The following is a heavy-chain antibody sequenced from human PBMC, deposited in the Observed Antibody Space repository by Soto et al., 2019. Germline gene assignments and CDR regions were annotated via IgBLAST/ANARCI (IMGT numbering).Heavy chain of an antibody. J-gene: IGHJ5*02. D-gene: IGHD3-10*01. Sequence: QVQLQESGPGLVKPSQTLSLTCTVSGGSISSGGHYWSWIRHHSGKGLEWIGYIYYSGSTFYNPSLHSRASISVDTSKNQFSLKVTSVTAADAALYYCARGELWWDPWGQGTLVTVSS. V-gene: IGHV4-31*03. CDR3: ARGELWWDP. CDR2: IYYSGST. CDR1: GGSISSGGHY.